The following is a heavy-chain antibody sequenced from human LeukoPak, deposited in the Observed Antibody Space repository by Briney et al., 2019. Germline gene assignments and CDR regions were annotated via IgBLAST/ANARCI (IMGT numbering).Heavy chain of an antibody. Sequence: PSETLSLTCAVYGGSFSGYYWSWIRQPPGKGLEWIGEINHSGSTNYNPSLKSRVTISVATSKNQFSLKLSSVTAADTAVYYCARGGIAGHWYFDLWGRGTLVTVSS. V-gene: IGHV4-34*01. CDR1: GGSFSGYY. CDR2: INHSGST. CDR3: ARGGIAGHWYFDL. J-gene: IGHJ2*01. D-gene: IGHD6-13*01.